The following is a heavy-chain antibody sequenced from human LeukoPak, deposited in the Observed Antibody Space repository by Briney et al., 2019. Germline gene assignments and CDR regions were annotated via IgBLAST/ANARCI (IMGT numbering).Heavy chain of an antibody. V-gene: IGHV4-4*07. CDR3: ARGVAATTFDY. D-gene: IGHD1-26*01. CDR2: IYSSGST. Sequence: SETLSLTCTVSGGSISSYYWSWIRQPAGKGLEWIGRIYSSGSTNYNPSLKSRATMSVDTSKNQFSLKLTSLTAADTAVYYCARGVAATTFDYWGQGTLVSVSS. J-gene: IGHJ4*02. CDR1: GGSISSYY.